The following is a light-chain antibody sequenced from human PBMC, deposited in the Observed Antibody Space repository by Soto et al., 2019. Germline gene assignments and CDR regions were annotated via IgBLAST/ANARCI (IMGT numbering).Light chain of an antibody. V-gene: IGKV3-11*01. CDR1: QSVSSY. J-gene: IGKJ4*01. Sequence: EIVMTQSPATLSVSPGERATLSCRASQSVSSYLAWYQQKRGQAPRLLIYDASNRATGIPGRFTGSGSGTDFSLTISSLEPEDFAVYYCQQRSTWPLTFGGGTKVEIK. CDR2: DAS. CDR3: QQRSTWPLT.